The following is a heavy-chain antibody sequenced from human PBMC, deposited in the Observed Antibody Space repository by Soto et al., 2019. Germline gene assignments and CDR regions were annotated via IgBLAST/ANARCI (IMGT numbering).Heavy chain of an antibody. CDR3: ARDTDSSSHYSRFDP. CDR2: IWYDGIRK. Sequence: QVQLVESGGGVVQPGRSLRLSCAASGFTFSTHGIHWVRQAPGKGLEWVAVIWYDGIRKYYADSVKGRFTISRDNSKNTVYLQMDSLRVEDTAVYYCARDTDSSSHYSRFDPWGQGTLVTVSP. V-gene: IGHV3-33*01. D-gene: IGHD3-22*01. J-gene: IGHJ5*02. CDR1: GFTFSTHG.